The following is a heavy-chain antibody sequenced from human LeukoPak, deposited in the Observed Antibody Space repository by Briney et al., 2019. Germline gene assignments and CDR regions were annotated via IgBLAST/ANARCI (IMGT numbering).Heavy chain of an antibody. CDR1: GFTFDDYG. CDR3: AKDLRGGYSWGYGMDV. Sequence: AGGSLRLSCAASGFTFDDYGMHWVRQAPGKGLEWVSGISWNSGSIGYADSVKGRFTISRDNAKNSLYLQMNSLRAEDTALYYCAKDLRGGYSWGYGMDVWGQGTTVTVSS. J-gene: IGHJ6*02. V-gene: IGHV3-9*01. CDR2: ISWNSGSI. D-gene: IGHD5-24*01.